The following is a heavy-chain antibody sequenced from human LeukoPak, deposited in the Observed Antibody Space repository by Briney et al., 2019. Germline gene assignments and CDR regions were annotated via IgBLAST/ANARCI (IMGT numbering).Heavy chain of an antibody. J-gene: IGHJ6*03. V-gene: IGHV4-61*01. CDR2: IYYSGST. CDR1: GGSISSASYS. D-gene: IGHD3-22*01. CDR3: ARIVSYYYYYMDV. Sequence: SETLSLTCVVSGGSISSASYSWSWIRQPPGKGLEWIGYIYYSGSTNYNPSLKSRVTISVDTSKNQFSLKLSSVTAADTAVYYCARIVSYYYYYMDVWGKGTTVTISS.